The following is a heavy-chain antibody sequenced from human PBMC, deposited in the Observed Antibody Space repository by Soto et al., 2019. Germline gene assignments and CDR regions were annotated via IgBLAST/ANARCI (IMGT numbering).Heavy chain of an antibody. V-gene: IGHV4-4*02. D-gene: IGHD6-6*01. CDR3: ARDLGRGLPRKIIEYSSSDAGRWFDP. J-gene: IGHJ5*02. CDR2: IYHSGST. CDR1: GGSISSSNW. Sequence: QVQLQESGPGLVKPSGTLSLTCAVSGGSISSSNWWSWVRQPPGKGLEWIGEIYHSGSTNYNPSLKSRVTISVDKSKNQFSLKLSSVTAADTAVYYCARDLGRGLPRKIIEYSSSDAGRWFDPWGQGTLVTVSS.